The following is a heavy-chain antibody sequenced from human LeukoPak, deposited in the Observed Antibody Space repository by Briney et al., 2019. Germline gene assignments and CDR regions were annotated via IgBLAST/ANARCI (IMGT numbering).Heavy chain of an antibody. D-gene: IGHD2-15*01. CDR1: GFTFSSYG. CDR3: ARGQYSPDY. V-gene: IGHV3-33*01. Sequence: GGSPRLSCAASGFTFSSYGMHWVRQAPGKGLEWVAVIWYDGSNKYYTGSVKGRFTISRDNSKNTLYLQMNSLRAEDTAVYYCARGQYSPDYWGQGTLVTVSS. J-gene: IGHJ4*02. CDR2: IWYDGSNK.